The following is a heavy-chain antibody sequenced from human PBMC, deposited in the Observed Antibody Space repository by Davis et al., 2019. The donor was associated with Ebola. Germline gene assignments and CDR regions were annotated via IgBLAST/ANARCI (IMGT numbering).Heavy chain of an antibody. CDR3: ARSGAAGTSGMDV. D-gene: IGHD6-13*01. CDR2: IIPIFGTA. Sequence: SVQVPCKASRGTSTSYAISRVRHPPRQGLEWMGGIIPIFGTANYAQKFQGRVTITADKSTSTAYMELRSLRSADTAVYYCARSGAAGTSGMDVWGQGTTVTVSS. V-gene: IGHV1-69*06. CDR1: RGTSTSYA. J-gene: IGHJ6*02.